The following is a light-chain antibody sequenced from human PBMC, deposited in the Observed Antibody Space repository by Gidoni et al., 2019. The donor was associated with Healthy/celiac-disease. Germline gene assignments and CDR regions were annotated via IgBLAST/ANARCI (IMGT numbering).Light chain of an antibody. V-gene: IGKV3-11*01. CDR1: QSVSSY. CDR3: QQRSNWPSFT. Sequence: DIVLTQSPATLSLSPGERATLSCRASQSVSSYLAWYQQKPGQAPRLLIYDASNRATGIPARFSGSGSGTDVTLTISSREPEDFAVYYCQQRSNWPSFTFGPGTKVDIK. J-gene: IGKJ3*01. CDR2: DAS.